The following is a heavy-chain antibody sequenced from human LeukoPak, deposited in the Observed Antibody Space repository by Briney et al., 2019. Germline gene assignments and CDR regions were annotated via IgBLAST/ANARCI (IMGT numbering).Heavy chain of an antibody. J-gene: IGHJ4*02. Sequence: KPSETLSLTCTVSGGSISSYYWSWIRQPPGKGLEWIGYIYYSGSTNYNPSLKSRVTISVDTSKNQFSLKLSSVTAADTAVYYCARRSLWFGELSIDYWGQGTLVTVSS. V-gene: IGHV4-59*12. CDR2: IYYSGST. CDR3: ARRSLWFGELSIDY. CDR1: GGSISSYY. D-gene: IGHD3-10*01.